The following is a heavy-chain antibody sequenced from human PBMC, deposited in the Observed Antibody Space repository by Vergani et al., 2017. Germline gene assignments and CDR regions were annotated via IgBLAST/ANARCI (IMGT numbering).Heavy chain of an antibody. J-gene: IGHJ3*02. CDR3: ARVSSSDILTGFDI. V-gene: IGHV3-21*04. CDR1: GFTFSSYS. Sequence: EVQLVESGGGLVKPGGSLRLSCAASGFTFSSYSMNWVRQAPGKGLEWVSSISSSSSYIYYADSAKGRFTISRDNAKNSLYLQMNSLRAEDTALYHCARVSSSDILTGFDIWGQGTMVTVSS. CDR2: ISSSSSYI. D-gene: IGHD3-9*01.